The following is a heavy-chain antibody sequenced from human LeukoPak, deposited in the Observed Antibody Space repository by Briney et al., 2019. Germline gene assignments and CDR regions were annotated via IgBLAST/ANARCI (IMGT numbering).Heavy chain of an antibody. Sequence: GGSLRLSCAASGFTFSDCYMSWIRQAPGKGLEWVSYISSSGGSIYYADSVKDRFTISRDNAKNSLYLQMNSLGVEDTAIYYCARDSGWTFDSWGQGTLVTVSS. V-gene: IGHV3-11*04. D-gene: IGHD6-19*01. J-gene: IGHJ4*02. CDR2: ISSSGGSI. CDR1: GFTFSDCY. CDR3: ARDSGWTFDS.